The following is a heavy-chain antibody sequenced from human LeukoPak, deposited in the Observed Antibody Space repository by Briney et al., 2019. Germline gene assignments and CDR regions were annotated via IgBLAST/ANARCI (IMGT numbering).Heavy chain of an antibody. D-gene: IGHD3-22*01. CDR2: ISGIGGST. J-gene: IGHJ3*02. V-gene: IGHV3-23*01. Sequence: GRSLSLPCAASGFTFSSYAMSWVRQAPGKGREWVSAISGIGGSTYYADSVKGRCTISRHNSKNTLYLQMNSLSAEDTAVYYCAKDPPYYYDSSGYREVAFDIWGQGTMVTVSS. CDR3: AKDPPYYYDSSGYREVAFDI. CDR1: GFTFSSYA.